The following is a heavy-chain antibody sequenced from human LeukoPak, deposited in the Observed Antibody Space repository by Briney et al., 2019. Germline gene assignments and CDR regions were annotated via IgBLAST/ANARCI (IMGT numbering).Heavy chain of an antibody. D-gene: IGHD6-19*01. V-gene: IGHV3-73*01. CDR3: TFIAVAGPGY. CDR2: IRDKANSYAT. CDR1: GFTFSGSG. Sequence: GGSLKLSCAASGFTFSGSGIHWVRQASGKGLEWVGRIRDKANSYATAYTASVKGRFTISRDDSKNTAYLQMNSLKTEDTALYYCTFIAVAGPGYWGQGTLVTVSS. J-gene: IGHJ4*02.